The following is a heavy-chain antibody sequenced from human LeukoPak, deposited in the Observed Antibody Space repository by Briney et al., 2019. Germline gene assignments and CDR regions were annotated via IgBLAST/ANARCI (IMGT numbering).Heavy chain of an antibody. J-gene: IGHJ4*02. Sequence: KPSETLSLTCTVSGGSISSYYWSWIRQPPGKGLEWIGEINHSGSTNYNPSLKSRVTISVDTSKNQFSLKLSSVTAADTAVYYCARRGRVGATTHWGQGTLVTVSS. V-gene: IGHV4-34*01. CDR2: INHSGST. D-gene: IGHD1-26*01. CDR3: ARRGRVGATTH. CDR1: GGSISSYY.